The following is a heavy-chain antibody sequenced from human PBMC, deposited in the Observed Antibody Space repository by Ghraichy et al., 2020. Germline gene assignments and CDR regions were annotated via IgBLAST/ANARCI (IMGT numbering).Heavy chain of an antibody. D-gene: IGHD6-13*01. Sequence: GGSLRLSCAASGFTFSSYSMNWVRQAPGKGLEWVSYISSSSRTIYYADSVKGRFTISRDNAKNSLYLQMNSLRDEDTAVYYCARARIAGDVVTWFDPWGQGTLVTVSS. J-gene: IGHJ5*02. CDR2: ISSSSRTI. CDR1: GFTFSSYS. CDR3: ARARIAGDVVTWFDP. V-gene: IGHV3-48*02.